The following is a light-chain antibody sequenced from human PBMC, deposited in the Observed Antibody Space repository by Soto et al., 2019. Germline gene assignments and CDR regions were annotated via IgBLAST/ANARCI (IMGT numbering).Light chain of an antibody. CDR1: QSISSW. J-gene: IGKJ4*01. Sequence: DIQMTQSPSTLSASVGDRVTITCRASQSISSWLAWYQQKPGKAPKLLIYDASSLESGVPSRFSGSGSGTEFTLTISSLQSEDFAVYYCQQYNHWPLTFGGGTKVDIK. V-gene: IGKV1-5*01. CDR2: DAS. CDR3: QQYNHWPLT.